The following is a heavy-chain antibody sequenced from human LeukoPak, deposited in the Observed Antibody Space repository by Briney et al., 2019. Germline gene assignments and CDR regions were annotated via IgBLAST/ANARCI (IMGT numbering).Heavy chain of an antibody. D-gene: IGHD2-21*02. CDR1: GGSFSGYY. V-gene: IGHV4-34*01. CDR3: ARGPNPVVVTAILDY. Sequence: PSETLSLTCAVYGGSFSGYYWTWIRQPPGKGLEWIGEINHSGSTNYNSSLKSRVTISVDTSKNQFSLKLSSVTAADTAVYYCARGPNPVVVTAILDYWGQGTLVTVSS. CDR2: INHSGST. J-gene: IGHJ4*02.